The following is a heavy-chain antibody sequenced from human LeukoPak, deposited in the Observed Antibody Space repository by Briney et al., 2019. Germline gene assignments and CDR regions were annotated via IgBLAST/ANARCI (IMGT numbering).Heavy chain of an antibody. J-gene: IGHJ4*02. CDR3: ARKLTPLDY. V-gene: IGHV5-10-1*01. CDR2: IDPSDSYT. D-gene: IGHD1-7*01. CDR1: GYSFTSYW. Sequence: GESLKISCKGSGYSFTSYWITWVRQMPGKGLEWMGRIDPSDSYTNYSPSFQSHVTISADKSISTAYLQWSSLEASDTAMYYCARKLTPLDYWGQGTLVTVSS.